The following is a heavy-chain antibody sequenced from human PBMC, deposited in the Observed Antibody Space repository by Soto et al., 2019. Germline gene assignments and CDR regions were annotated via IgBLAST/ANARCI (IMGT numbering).Heavy chain of an antibody. CDR1: GFTFDSYT. CDR3: AKEGDSGYEGGHFDS. Sequence: EVQVLESGGGLVQPGGSLRLSCAASGFTFDSYTMTWFRQATGKGLEWVSSITGRGDSIYYSDSVKGRFTISRDNYMKTVYLQMNSLRVEDTDTYYCAKEGDSGYEGGHFDSWGQGSLVTVSS. V-gene: IGHV3-23*01. J-gene: IGHJ5*01. CDR2: ITGRGDSI. D-gene: IGHD5-12*01.